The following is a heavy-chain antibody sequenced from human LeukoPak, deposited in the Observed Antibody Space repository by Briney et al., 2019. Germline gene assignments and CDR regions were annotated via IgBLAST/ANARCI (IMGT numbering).Heavy chain of an antibody. CDR3: AKAMGTPPYNWFDP. D-gene: IGHD5-18*01. V-gene: IGHV3-23*01. Sequence: PGGSLRLSCAASGFTFSSYAMSWVRQAPGKGLECVSAISGGGDSTYYADSVEGRFTIFRDNSKNTLFLQMNSLRAEDTAVYYCAKAMGTPPYNWFDPWGQGTLVTVFS. CDR1: GFTFSSYA. J-gene: IGHJ5*02. CDR2: ISGGGDST.